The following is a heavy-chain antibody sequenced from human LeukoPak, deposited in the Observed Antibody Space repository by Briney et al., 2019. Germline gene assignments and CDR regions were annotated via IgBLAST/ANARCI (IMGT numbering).Heavy chain of an antibody. CDR2: IYSGGST. J-gene: IGHJ3*02. V-gene: IGHV3-66*01. CDR3: ARDSSSGWVQDAFDI. Sequence: QAGRSLRLSCAASGFTVSSNYMSWVRQAPGKGLEWVSVIYSGGSTYYADSVKGRFTISRDNSKNTLYLQMNSLRAEDTAVYYCARDSSSGWVQDAFDIWGQGTMVTVSS. D-gene: IGHD6-19*01. CDR1: GFTVSSNY.